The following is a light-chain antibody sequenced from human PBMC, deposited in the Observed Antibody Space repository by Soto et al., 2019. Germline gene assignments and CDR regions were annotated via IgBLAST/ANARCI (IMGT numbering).Light chain of an antibody. Sequence: DIPMTQSPFSLSASAGDRVTITCRASQSINIYLNWYQQRPGKAPELLIYAASTLRSGVPSRFSGSRSGTDYTLTISSLQLEDFATYYCQQSYSTPVTFGQGTRLEIK. CDR1: QSINIY. V-gene: IGKV1-39*01. J-gene: IGKJ5*01. CDR2: AAS. CDR3: QQSYSTPVT.